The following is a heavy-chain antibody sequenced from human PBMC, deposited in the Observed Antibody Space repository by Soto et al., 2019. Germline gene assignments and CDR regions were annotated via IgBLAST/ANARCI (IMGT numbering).Heavy chain of an antibody. Sequence: QVQLVQSGAEVKKPGASVKVSCKASGYTFTSYGITWVRQAPGQGLEWMGGISAYNGNTNYAQKLQGRVTMTTDTSPSTPETNLRLQSPEHTAVYYAARAASFCGGDCSYCYGMAGWGQGTGVTVSS. D-gene: IGHD2-21*02. CDR2: ISAYNGNT. CDR3: ARAASFCGGDCSYCYGMAG. J-gene: IGHJ6*01. CDR1: GYTFTSYG. V-gene: IGHV1-18*01.